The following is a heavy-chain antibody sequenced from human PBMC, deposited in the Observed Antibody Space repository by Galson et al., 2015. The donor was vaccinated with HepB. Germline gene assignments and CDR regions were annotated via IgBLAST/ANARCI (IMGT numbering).Heavy chain of an antibody. CDR3: ARRGGSKLTATFDL. V-gene: IGHV4-34*01. CDR1: GGSFSGLY. J-gene: IGHJ4*02. CDR2: INHIGGT. Sequence: ETLSLTCAVSGGSFSGLYWTWIRQSPDKGLEWIGEINHIGGTNYNPSLKSRATLSVDTSRKQFSLKLRSLNAADTAVYYCARRGGSKLTATFDLWGQGVVVTVSS. D-gene: IGHD2-15*01.